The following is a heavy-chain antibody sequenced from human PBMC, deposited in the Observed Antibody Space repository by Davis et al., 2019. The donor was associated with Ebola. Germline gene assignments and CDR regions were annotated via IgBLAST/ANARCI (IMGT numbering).Heavy chain of an antibody. J-gene: IGHJ6*04. CDR3: VRVVSRHPLGTPTRQDFYYYGMDV. V-gene: IGHV3-23*01. D-gene: IGHD1-1*01. CDR2: ISGSGANT. CDR1: GFTFSIYA. Sequence: GGSLRLSCAASGFTFSIYAMTWVRQVPGKGLECVSGISGSGANTYYANSVKGRFTISRDNSKNTLYLQMNSLRVEDTALYSCVRVVSRHPLGTPTRQDFYYYGMDVWGTGTTVTVS.